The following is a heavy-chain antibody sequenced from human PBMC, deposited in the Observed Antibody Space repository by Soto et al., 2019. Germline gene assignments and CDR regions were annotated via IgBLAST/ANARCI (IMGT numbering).Heavy chain of an antibody. CDR2: INPNSGGT. Sequence: ASVKVSCKASGYTFTGYYMHWVRQAPGQGLEWMGWINPNSGGTNYAQKFQGWVTISRDNAKNTLYLQMNSLRGEDTALYYCTRGYSNGQFEYWGQGALVTVSS. J-gene: IGHJ4*02. CDR1: GYTFTGYY. D-gene: IGHD5-18*01. V-gene: IGHV1-2*04. CDR3: TRGYSNGQFEY.